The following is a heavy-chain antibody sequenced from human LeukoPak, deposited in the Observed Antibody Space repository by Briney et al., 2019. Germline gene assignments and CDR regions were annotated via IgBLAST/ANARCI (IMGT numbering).Heavy chain of an antibody. Sequence: GGSLRLSCAASRFTFSSYGVHWVRQAPGKGLEWVAYIQYDGGNEQYADSGKGRLSISRDSSKNILYLQMNSLRAEDTAVYYCAKDRCSNGVGCYYYYMDVWGKGTSDTISS. CDR2: IQYDGGNE. D-gene: IGHD2-8*01. CDR3: AKDRCSNGVGCYYYYMDV. CDR1: RFTFSSYG. V-gene: IGHV3-30*02. J-gene: IGHJ6*03.